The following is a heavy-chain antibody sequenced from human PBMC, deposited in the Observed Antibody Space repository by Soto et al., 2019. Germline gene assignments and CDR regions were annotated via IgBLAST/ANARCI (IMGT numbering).Heavy chain of an antibody. CDR2: MNPDSGNT. V-gene: IGHV1-8*01. Sequence: QVQLVQSGAEVRTPGASVKVSCKASGYTFTSYDINWVRQATGQGPEWMGWMNPDSGNTGYVQKFQGRVTMTRKTAISTAYMEVSSLRSEDTAVYYCARSVGGSNVNFDYWGQGTLVTVSS. CDR1: GYTFTSYD. J-gene: IGHJ4*02. D-gene: IGHD3-10*01. CDR3: ARSVGGSNVNFDY.